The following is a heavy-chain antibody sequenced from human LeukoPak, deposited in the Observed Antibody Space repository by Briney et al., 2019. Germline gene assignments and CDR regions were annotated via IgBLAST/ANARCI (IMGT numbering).Heavy chain of an antibody. CDR3: ARGIGYCSGGSCYDAFDI. CDR1: GGSIRSGGYS. V-gene: IGHV4-30-2*01. CDR2: IYHSGST. D-gene: IGHD2-15*01. Sequence: PSETLSLTCAVSGGSIRSGGYSWSWIRQPPGKGLEWIGYIYHSGSTYYNPSLKSRVTISVDRSKNQFSLKLSSVTAADTAVYYCARGIGYCSGGSCYDAFDIWGQGTMVTVSS. J-gene: IGHJ3*02.